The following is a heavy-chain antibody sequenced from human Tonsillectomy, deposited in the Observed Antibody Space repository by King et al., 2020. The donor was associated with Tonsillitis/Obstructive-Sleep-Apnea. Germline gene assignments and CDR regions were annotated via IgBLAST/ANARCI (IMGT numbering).Heavy chain of an antibody. CDR1: GGSVNSSDYY. V-gene: IGHV4-39*01. CDR3: ARHSRDSSWVDYFYYMDV. CDR2: IYYDGNT. D-gene: IGHD6-6*01. Sequence: QLQESGPGLVKPSETLSLTCTVSGGSVNSSDYYWGWIRQTPGKGLEWIGTIYYDGNTYYNPPLKSRVTISVAPSKNQFSLNLKSVTAADTAVYYCARHSRDSSWVDYFYYMDVWGKGTTVTVSS. J-gene: IGHJ6*03.